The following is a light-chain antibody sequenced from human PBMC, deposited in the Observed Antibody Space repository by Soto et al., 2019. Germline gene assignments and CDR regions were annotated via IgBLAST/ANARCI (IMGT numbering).Light chain of an antibody. CDR1: QSISSY. CDR2: DAS. CDR3: QQRSNWPLT. J-gene: IGKJ4*01. Sequence: IVLTQSPGTLSLSPGERATLSCRASQSISSYLAWYQQKPGQAPRLLIYDASNRATGIPARFGGSGSGTDFTLTISSLEPEDFAVYYCQQRSNWPLTFGGVAKVDIK. V-gene: IGKV3-11*01.